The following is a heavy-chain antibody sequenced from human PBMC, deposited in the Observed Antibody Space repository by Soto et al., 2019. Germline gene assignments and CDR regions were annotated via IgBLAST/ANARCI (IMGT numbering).Heavy chain of an antibody. Sequence: SETLSLTCTVSGGSISSSTYYWGWIRQPPGKGLEWIGSFYYSGSTDYNPSLKSRVTISVDTSKNQFSLNLSSVTAADTVVYYCAITLGGNYFGMDVWGHGTSVTVSS. CDR3: AITLGGNYFGMDV. D-gene: IGHD3-16*01. V-gene: IGHV4-39*01. J-gene: IGHJ6*01. CDR2: FYYSGST. CDR1: GGSISSSTYY.